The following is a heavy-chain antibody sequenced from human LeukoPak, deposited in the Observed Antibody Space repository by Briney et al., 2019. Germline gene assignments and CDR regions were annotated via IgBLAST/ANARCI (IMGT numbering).Heavy chain of an antibody. J-gene: IGHJ6*02. Sequence: ASVKVSCKASGYTFTSYYMHWVRQAPGQGLEWMGIINPSGGSTSYAQKFQGRVTMTRDTSTSTDYMELSSLRSEDTAVYYCARVGIYDSSGYPGDYYYGMDVWGQGTTVTVSS. CDR1: GYTFTSYY. D-gene: IGHD3-22*01. CDR2: INPSGGST. V-gene: IGHV1-46*01. CDR3: ARVGIYDSSGYPGDYYYGMDV.